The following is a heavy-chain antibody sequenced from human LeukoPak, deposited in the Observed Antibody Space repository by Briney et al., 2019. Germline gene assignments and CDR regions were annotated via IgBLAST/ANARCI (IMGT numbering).Heavy chain of an antibody. Sequence: VASVKVSCKASGYTFTSYYMHCVRQVPGQGLEWMGIINPSGGGTSYAQKFQGRVTMTGDTSTSTVYMDLSSLRSEDAAMYYCARGYYDTRGSAFDIWAQGTMVTVSS. CDR1: GYTFTSYY. CDR3: ARGYYDTRGSAFDI. D-gene: IGHD3-22*01. CDR2: INPSGGGT. V-gene: IGHV1-46*01. J-gene: IGHJ3*02.